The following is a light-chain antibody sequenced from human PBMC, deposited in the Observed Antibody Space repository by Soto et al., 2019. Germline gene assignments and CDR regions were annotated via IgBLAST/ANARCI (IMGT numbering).Light chain of an antibody. Sequence: DIHITHSPSTLSASLVDTVTITCRASQSISSWLAWYQQKPGKAPKLLIYDASSLESGVPSRFSGSGSGTEFTLTISSLQPDDFATYYCQQYNSYSWTFGQGTKVDIK. CDR3: QQYNSYSWT. CDR1: QSISSW. J-gene: IGKJ1*01. V-gene: IGKV1-5*01. CDR2: DAS.